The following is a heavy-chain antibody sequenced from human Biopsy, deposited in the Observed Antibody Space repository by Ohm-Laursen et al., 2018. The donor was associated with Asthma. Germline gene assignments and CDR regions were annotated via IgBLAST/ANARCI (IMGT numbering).Heavy chain of an antibody. CDR3: ARGDSSGWSHYYFDY. Sequence: SLRLSCAASGFTVSRDHMFWVRQAPGKGLEWVSVIYGGRTSHTADSVRGRFTISRDFSKNTLHLQMHSLRVEDTAVYYCARGDSSGWSHYYFDYWGQGTLVTVSS. J-gene: IGHJ4*02. V-gene: IGHV3-53*01. D-gene: IGHD6-19*01. CDR1: GFTVSRDH. CDR2: IYGGRTS.